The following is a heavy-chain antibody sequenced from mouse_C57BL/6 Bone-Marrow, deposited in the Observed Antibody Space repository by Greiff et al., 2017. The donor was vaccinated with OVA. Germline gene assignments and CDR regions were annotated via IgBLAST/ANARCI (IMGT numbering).Heavy chain of an antibody. D-gene: IGHD1-1*01. J-gene: IGHJ1*03. CDR3: ARYNYYYGSSHWYFDV. CDR1: GYTFTSYG. CDR2: IYPRSGNT. Sequence: VQLVESGAELARPGASVKLSCKASGYTFTSYGISWVKQRTGQGLEWIGEIYPRSGNTYYNEKFKGKATLTADKSSSTAYMELRSLTSEDSAVYFCARYNYYYGSSHWYFDVWGTGTTVTVSS. V-gene: IGHV1-81*01.